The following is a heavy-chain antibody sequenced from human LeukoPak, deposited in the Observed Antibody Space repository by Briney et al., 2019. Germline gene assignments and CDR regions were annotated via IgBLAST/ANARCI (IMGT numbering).Heavy chain of an antibody. CDR1: EFTYA. D-gene: IGHD3-22*01. V-gene: IGHV3-23*01. J-gene: IGHJ4*02. Sequence: GGSLRLSCAASEFTYAMSWVRQAPGKGLEWVSAISGSGGSTYYADSVRGRFTISRDNSKNTLYLQMNSLRAEDTAVYYCAKGTIQYYYDSSVSIYYFDYWGQGTLVTVSS. CDR2: ISGSGGST. CDR3: AKGTIQYYYDSSVSIYYFDY.